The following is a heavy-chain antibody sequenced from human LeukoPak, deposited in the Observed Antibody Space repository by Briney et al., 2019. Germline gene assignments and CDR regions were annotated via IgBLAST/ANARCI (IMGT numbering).Heavy chain of an antibody. CDR3: ARGYCSSTSCYSDPMFDP. V-gene: IGHV4-34*01. D-gene: IGHD2-2*01. CDR1: GGSFSGYY. CDR2: INHSGST. Sequence: SETLSLTCAVYGGSFSGYYWSWIRQPPGKGLEWIGEINHSGSTNYNPSLKSRVTISVDTSKNQFSLKLSSVTAADTAVYYCARGYCSSTSCYSDPMFDPWGQGTLVTVSS. J-gene: IGHJ5*02.